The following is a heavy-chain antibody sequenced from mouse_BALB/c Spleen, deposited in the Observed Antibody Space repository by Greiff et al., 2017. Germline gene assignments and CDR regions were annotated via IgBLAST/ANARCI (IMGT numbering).Heavy chain of an antibody. CDR2: ISSGGST. Sequence: EGMLVESGGGLVKPGGSLKLSCAASGFTFSSYAMSWVRQTPEKRLEWVASISSGGSTYYPDSVKGRFTISRDNARNILYLQMSSLRSEDTAMYYCARGRYYGYDYYAMDYWGQGTSVTVSS. V-gene: IGHV5-6-5*01. CDR1: GFTFSSYA. D-gene: IGHD1-2*01. CDR3: ARGRYYGYDYYAMDY. J-gene: IGHJ4*01.